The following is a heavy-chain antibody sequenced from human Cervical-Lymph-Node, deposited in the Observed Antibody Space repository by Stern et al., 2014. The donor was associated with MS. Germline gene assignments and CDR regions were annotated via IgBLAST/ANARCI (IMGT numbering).Heavy chain of an antibody. CDR3: AKGLGNTIYYYGMDV. CDR2: ISGSGGST. CDR1: GFMFSSYA. D-gene: IGHD2-2*01. V-gene: IGHV3-23*04. J-gene: IGHJ6*02. Sequence: EVQLVESGGGLVQPGGSLRLSCAASGFMFSSYAMSWVRQAPGKGLEWVSVISGSGGSTYYAHFVKGRFTISRDNSKNTLDLQMNSLRAEDTAVYYCAKGLGNTIYYYGMDVWGQGTTVTVSS.